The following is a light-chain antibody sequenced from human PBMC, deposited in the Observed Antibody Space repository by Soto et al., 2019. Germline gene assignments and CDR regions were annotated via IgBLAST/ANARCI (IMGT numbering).Light chain of an antibody. CDR2: GAS. J-gene: IGKJ1*01. CDR3: QQSFSTPT. CDR1: QSIGIY. V-gene: IGKV1-39*01. Sequence: DSQVTQSPSSLSAAVGDRVTITCRASQSIGIYLSWYHQKPGKAPQLLIYGASTLQSGVPSRFSGSGSGTQFTLTINSLQPEDVGTYSCQQSFSTPTFGQGTKVDIK.